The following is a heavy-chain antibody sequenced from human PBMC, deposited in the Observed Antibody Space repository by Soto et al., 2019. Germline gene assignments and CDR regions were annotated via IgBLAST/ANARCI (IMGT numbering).Heavy chain of an antibody. J-gene: IGHJ6*02. V-gene: IGHV4-39*01. CDR3: ARLSAAGNYYYYGMDV. CDR1: GGSISSSSYY. D-gene: IGHD6-13*01. Sequence: QLQLQESGPGLVKPSETLSLTCTVSGGSISSSSYYWGWIRQPPGKGLEWIGSMYYSGSTYYNPSLKSRVTIFVDTSKNQFSLKLSSVTAADTAVYYCARLSAAGNYYYYGMDVWGQGTMVTVSS. CDR2: MYYSGST.